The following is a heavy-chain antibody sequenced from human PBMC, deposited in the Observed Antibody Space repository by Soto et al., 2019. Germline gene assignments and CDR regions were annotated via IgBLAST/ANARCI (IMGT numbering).Heavy chain of an antibody. CDR2: IYYNGNT. D-gene: IGHD3-22*01. J-gene: IGHJ4*02. CDR1: GGSISNHY. CDR3: AGQSYESRGYYYAY. V-gene: IGHV4-59*08. Sequence: PSETLSLTCTVSGGSISNHYWSWIRQPPGKGLEWIGYIYYNGNTNYNPSLKSRVTMSVDTSKSQLSLKLSSVTAADTAVYYCAGQSYESRGYYYAYWGQATLVTVSS.